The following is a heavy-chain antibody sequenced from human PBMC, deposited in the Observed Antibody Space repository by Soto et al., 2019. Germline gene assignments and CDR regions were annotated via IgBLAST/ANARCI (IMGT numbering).Heavy chain of an antibody. D-gene: IGHD1-26*01. J-gene: IGHJ4*02. CDR3: TTGVGTYVY. CDR2: VKSEADGGTT. CDR1: GFTFSNAW. V-gene: IGHV3-15*07. Sequence: EVQLVESGGGLVKPGGSLRLSCAASGFTFSNAWMNWVRQTPGKGLEWVARVKSEADGGTTDHAAPVKGRFSISRDDLKKTLYLQMDNVTTEDTAVYYCTTGVGTYVYWGQGTLVTVSS.